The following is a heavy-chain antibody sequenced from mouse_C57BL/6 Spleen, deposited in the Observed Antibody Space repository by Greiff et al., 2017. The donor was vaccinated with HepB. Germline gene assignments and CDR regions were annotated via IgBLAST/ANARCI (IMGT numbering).Heavy chain of an antibody. J-gene: IGHJ4*01. CDR1: GFTFSSYA. CDR2: ISDGGSYT. CDR3: ARRDRGNYVGYYAMDY. Sequence: EVKLVESGGGLVKPGGSLKLSCAASGFTFSSYAMSWVRQTPEKRLEWVATISDGGSYTYYPDNVKGRFTISRDNAKNNLYLQMSHLKSEDTAMYYCARRDRGNYVGYYAMDYWGQGTSVTVSS. V-gene: IGHV5-4*03. D-gene: IGHD2-1*01.